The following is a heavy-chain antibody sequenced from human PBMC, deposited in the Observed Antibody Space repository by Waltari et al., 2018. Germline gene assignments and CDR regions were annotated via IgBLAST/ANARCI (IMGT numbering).Heavy chain of an antibody. Sequence: QVQLVESGGGVVQPGGSLRLSCAASGFTFRSYGLPWVRQAPGKGLEWVAFIRYDGSNKYYADSVKGRFTISRDNSKNTLYLQMNSLRAEDTAVYYCARASLDAFDIWGQGTMVTVSS. CDR1: GFTFRSYG. J-gene: IGHJ3*02. CDR3: ARASLDAFDI. D-gene: IGHD2-2*01. V-gene: IGHV3-30*02. CDR2: IRYDGSNK.